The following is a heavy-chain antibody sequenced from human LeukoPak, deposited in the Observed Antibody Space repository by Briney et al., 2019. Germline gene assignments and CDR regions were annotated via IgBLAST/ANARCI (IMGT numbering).Heavy chain of an antibody. V-gene: IGHV3-23*01. CDR3: AGTYYYDSSGYPYYFDY. D-gene: IGHD3-22*01. Sequence: GASLRLSCAASGFTFSSYVMSWVRQAPGKGLEWVSAISGSGGSTYYADSVKGRFTISRDNSKNTLYLQMNSLRAEHTAVYYCAGTYYYDSSGYPYYFDYWGQGTLVTVSS. CDR2: ISGSGGST. CDR1: GFTFSSYV. J-gene: IGHJ4*02.